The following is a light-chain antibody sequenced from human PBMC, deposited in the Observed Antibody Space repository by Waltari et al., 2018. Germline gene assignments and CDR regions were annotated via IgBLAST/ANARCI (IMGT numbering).Light chain of an antibody. CDR1: QSVSSNY. Sequence: EIVLTQSPGTLSLSPGERATLSCRASQSVSSNYLAWYLQKPGQAPRLLISGASRRATGLPDRFRGSGSGTDFTLTISRLEPEDFAVYYCQQYGGSPGFTFGPGTKVDIK. CDR2: GAS. V-gene: IGKV3-20*01. J-gene: IGKJ3*01. CDR3: QQYGGSPGFT.